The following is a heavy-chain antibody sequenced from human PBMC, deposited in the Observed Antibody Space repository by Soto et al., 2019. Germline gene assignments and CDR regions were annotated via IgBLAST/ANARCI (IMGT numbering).Heavy chain of an antibody. D-gene: IGHD2-2*01. Sequence: QVQLVQSGVEVKKPGSPVKVSCKASGRLFISYSISWVRQAPGQGLEWMGRIIPSIGLTNYAQKFQGRVTITADKSTSTAFMDLSSLGPEDTATYYCARDRCSSTSCARGNWYFDLWGRGTLVTVSS. CDR3: ARDRCSSTSCARGNWYFDL. CDR1: GRLFISYS. CDR2: IIPSIGLT. J-gene: IGHJ2*01. V-gene: IGHV1-69*08.